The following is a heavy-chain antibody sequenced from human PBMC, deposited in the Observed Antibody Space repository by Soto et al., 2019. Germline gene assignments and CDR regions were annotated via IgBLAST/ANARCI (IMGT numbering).Heavy chain of an antibody. D-gene: IGHD4-4*01. CDR1: GGSINNDNYY. Sequence: PSETLSLTCSVSGGSINNDNYYWTWIRQRPGKGLEWIGYIYYSGNAYYSPSLKSRVTISVDTSQNQFSLKLSSVTAEDTAVYYCARDYSISRYYGMDVWGQGTTVTVSS. CDR3: ARDYSISRYYGMDV. V-gene: IGHV4-31*03. J-gene: IGHJ6*02. CDR2: IYYSGNA.